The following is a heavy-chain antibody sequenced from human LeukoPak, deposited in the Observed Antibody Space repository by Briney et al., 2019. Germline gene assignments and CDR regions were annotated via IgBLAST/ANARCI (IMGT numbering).Heavy chain of an antibody. J-gene: IGHJ1*01. Sequence: SETLSLTCTVSGGSISSGDYYWSWIRQPPGKGLEWIGYIYYSGSTYYNPSLKSRVTISVDRSKNQFSLKLSSVTAADTAVYYCARGGYGDYRYFQHWGQGTLVTVSS. CDR2: IYYSGST. V-gene: IGHV4-30-4*01. CDR3: ARGGYGDYRYFQH. CDR1: GGSISSGDYY. D-gene: IGHD4-17*01.